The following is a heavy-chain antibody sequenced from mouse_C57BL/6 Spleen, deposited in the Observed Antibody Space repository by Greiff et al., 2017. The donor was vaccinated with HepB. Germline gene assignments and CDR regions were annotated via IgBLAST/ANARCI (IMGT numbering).Heavy chain of an antibody. CDR3: ARPYYGSSPFAY. CDR1: GFTFSDYG. Sequence: EVHLVESGGGLVKPGGSLKLSCAASGFTFSDYGMHWVRQAPEKGLEWVAYISSGSSTIYYADTVKGRFTISRDNAKNTLFQQMTSLRSEDTAMYYCARPYYGSSPFAYWGQGTLVTVSA. J-gene: IGHJ3*01. CDR2: ISSGSSTI. D-gene: IGHD1-1*01. V-gene: IGHV5-17*01.